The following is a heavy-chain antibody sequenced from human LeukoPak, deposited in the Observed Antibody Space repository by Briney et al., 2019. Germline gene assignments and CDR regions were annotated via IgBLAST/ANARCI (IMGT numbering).Heavy chain of an antibody. D-gene: IGHD3-3*01. V-gene: IGHV1-69*13. Sequence: GASVKVSCKASGGTFSSYAISWVRQAPGQGLEWMGGIISILGTTKYAQKFQGRVTITADESTSTAYMELSSLRSEDTAVYYCARRPYYDFWSGYFNWGQGTLVTVSS. CDR1: GGTFSSYA. CDR3: ARRPYYDFWSGYFN. J-gene: IGHJ4*02. CDR2: IISILGTT.